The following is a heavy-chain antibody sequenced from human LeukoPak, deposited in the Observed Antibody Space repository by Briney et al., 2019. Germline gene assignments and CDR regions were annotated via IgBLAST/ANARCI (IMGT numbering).Heavy chain of an antibody. V-gene: IGHV5-51*01. Sequence: GESLMISCKGSGYSFTSYWIGWVRQMPGKGLEWMGIIYPGDSDTRYSPSFQGQVTISADKSISTAYLQWSSLKASDTAMYYCARQGPHYYDSSGYWFDPWGQGTLVTVSS. D-gene: IGHD3-22*01. CDR2: IYPGDSDT. CDR1: GYSFTSYW. J-gene: IGHJ5*02. CDR3: ARQGPHYYDSSGYWFDP.